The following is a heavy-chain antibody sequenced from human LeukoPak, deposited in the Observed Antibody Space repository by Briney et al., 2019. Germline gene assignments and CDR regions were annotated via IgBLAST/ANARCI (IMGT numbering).Heavy chain of an antibody. Sequence: GASVKVSCKASGYTFTSYGISWVRQAPGQGLEWMGWISAYNGNTSYAQKFQGRVTMTRDMSTSTVYMELSSLRSEDTAVYYCARDYDSSGYYRFDPWGQGTLVTVSS. D-gene: IGHD3-22*01. V-gene: IGHV1-18*01. CDR2: ISAYNGNT. CDR3: ARDYDSSGYYRFDP. CDR1: GYTFTSYG. J-gene: IGHJ5*02.